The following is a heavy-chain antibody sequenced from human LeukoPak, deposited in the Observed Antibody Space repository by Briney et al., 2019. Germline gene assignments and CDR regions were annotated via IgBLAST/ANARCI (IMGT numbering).Heavy chain of an antibody. J-gene: IGHJ3*02. Sequence: ASVKVSCKASGYTFNGYYMHWVRQAPGQGLEWMGWINPNSGGTNYAQKFQGRVTMTRDTSISTAYMELSRLRSDDTAVYYCAQMGATTGNDAFDIWGQGTMVTVSS. CDR1: GYTFNGYY. D-gene: IGHD1-26*01. CDR3: AQMGATTGNDAFDI. CDR2: INPNSGGT. V-gene: IGHV1-2*02.